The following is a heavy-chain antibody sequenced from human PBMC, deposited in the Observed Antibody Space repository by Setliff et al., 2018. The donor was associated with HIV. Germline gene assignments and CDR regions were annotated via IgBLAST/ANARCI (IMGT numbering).Heavy chain of an antibody. V-gene: IGHV3-53*01. Sequence: GSLRLSCAASGITVSSNYMSWVRQAPGTGLEWVSVIYSGGSTYYADSVKGRFTISRDNSKNTLYLQMNSLRVEDTAVYYCARGRTGVTAPLHWGQGTLVTVSS. CDR2: IYSGGST. CDR3: ARGRTGVTAPLH. D-gene: IGHD3-10*01. CDR1: GITVSSNY. J-gene: IGHJ4*02.